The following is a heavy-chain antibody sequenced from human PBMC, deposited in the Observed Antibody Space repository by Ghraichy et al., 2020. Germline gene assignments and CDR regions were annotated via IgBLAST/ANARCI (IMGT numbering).Heavy chain of an antibody. D-gene: IGHD6-25*01. V-gene: IGHV3-23*01. Sequence: SCAASGFTFSSYAMSWVRQAPGKGLEWVSAISGSGGSTYYADSVKGRFTISRDNSKNTLYLQMNSLRAEDTAVYYCAAGIAPEPSFDYWGQGTLVTVSS. CDR2: ISGSGGST. CDR3: AAGIAPEPSFDY. CDR1: GFTFSSYA. J-gene: IGHJ4*02.